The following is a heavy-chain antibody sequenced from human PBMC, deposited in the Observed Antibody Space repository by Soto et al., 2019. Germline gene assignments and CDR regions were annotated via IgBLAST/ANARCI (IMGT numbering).Heavy chain of an antibody. Sequence: GGSLRLSCAASGFTVTSNYMSWVRQAAGRGLEWVSVIYAGSITFYADSVKGRFTISRDSSKNSLYLEMNSLRAEDTAVYYCARIPYYSSGTICGQWGQGTRVTVSS. D-gene: IGHD6-19*01. CDR3: ARIPYYSSGTICGQ. V-gene: IGHV3-53*01. J-gene: IGHJ4*02. CDR2: IYAGSIT. CDR1: GFTVTSNY.